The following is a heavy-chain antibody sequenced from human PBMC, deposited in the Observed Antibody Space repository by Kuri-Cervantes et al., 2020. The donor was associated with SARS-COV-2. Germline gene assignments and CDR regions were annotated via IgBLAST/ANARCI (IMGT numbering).Heavy chain of an antibody. CDR2: FDPGDGET. J-gene: IGHJ6*02. V-gene: IGHV1-24*01. CDR3: ARGGSSSWYSYYYYGMDV. CDR1: GYTLTELS. Sequence: ASVKVSCKVSGYTLTELSMHWVRQAPGKGLEWMGGFDPGDGETIYAQKFQGRVTMTEDTSTDTAYMELSSLRSEDTAVNYCARGGSSSWYSYYYYGMDVWGQGTTVTVSS. D-gene: IGHD6-13*01.